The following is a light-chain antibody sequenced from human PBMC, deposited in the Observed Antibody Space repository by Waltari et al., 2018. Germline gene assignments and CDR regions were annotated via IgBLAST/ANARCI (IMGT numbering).Light chain of an antibody. CDR3: QQYDNLPPA. V-gene: IGKV1-33*01. CDR2: DAS. Sequence: DVHVAQSPSSLSASVGDRVTITCQASQNIDIFLNWYQQTPGKAPKLLIYDASNLETGVPTRFSASGSGRHFTLTITNLQPDDIATYYSQQYDNLPPAFGGGTKVEIK. J-gene: IGKJ4*01. CDR1: QNIDIF.